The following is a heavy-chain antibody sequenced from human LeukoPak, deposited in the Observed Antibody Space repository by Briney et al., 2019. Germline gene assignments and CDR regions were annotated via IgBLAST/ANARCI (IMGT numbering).Heavy chain of an antibody. J-gene: IGHJ6*02. CDR3: ARRTAMVPYYYGMDV. Sequence: GASVKVSCKASGYTFTSYAMHWVRQAPGQRLEWMGWINAGNGNTKYSQKFQGRVTITRDTSASTAYMELSSLRSEDTAVYYCARRTAMVPYYYGMDVWGQGTTVTVSS. D-gene: IGHD5-18*01. V-gene: IGHV1-3*01. CDR2: INAGNGNT. CDR1: GYTFTSYA.